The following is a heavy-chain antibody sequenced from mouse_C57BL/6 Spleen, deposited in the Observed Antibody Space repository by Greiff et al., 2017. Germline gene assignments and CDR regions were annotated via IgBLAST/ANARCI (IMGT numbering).Heavy chain of an antibody. CDR3: ARERPGSSGYSDY. J-gene: IGHJ2*01. D-gene: IGHD3-2*02. Sequence: EVQLQQSGPGLVKPSQSLSLTCSVTGYSITSGYYWNWIRQFPGNKLEWMGYISYDGSNNYNPSLKNRISITRDTSKNQFFLKLNSVTTEDTATYYCARERPGSSGYSDYWGQGTTLTVSS. CDR1: GYSITSGYY. CDR2: ISYDGSN. V-gene: IGHV3-6*01.